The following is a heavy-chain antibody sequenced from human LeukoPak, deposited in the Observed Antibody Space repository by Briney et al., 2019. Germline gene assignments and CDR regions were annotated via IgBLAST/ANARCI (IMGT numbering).Heavy chain of an antibody. CDR2: ISSNGGST. V-gene: IGHV3-64D*09. CDR1: GFTFSSYA. J-gene: IGHJ5*01. Sequence: GGSLRLSCSGSGFTFSSYAMHWVRQAPGKGLEYVSVISSNGGSTYYADSVKGRFTISRDNSKNTLYLQMSSLRAEDTAVYYCVKDVYGDYSLQNSWFDSWGQGTLVTVPS. D-gene: IGHD4-17*01. CDR3: VKDVYGDYSLQNSWFDS.